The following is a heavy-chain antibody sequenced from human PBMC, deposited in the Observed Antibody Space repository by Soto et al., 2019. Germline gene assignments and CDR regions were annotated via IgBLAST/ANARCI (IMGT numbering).Heavy chain of an antibody. D-gene: IGHD7-27*01. CDR3: ATHNLGPPYAFNI. CDR1: EYSFTTSW. J-gene: IGHJ3*02. Sequence: GESLKISCKGSEYSFTTSWIGWVRQMPGKGLEWMGIIYPDDSDTTYSPSFQGQVTISADKSVSTAYLQWTRLKASDTAVYYCATHNLGPPYAFNIWGQGTMVTVSS. CDR2: IYPDDSDT. V-gene: IGHV5-51*01.